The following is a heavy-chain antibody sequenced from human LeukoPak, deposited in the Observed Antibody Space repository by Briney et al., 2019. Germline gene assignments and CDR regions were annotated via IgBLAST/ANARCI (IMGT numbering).Heavy chain of an antibody. J-gene: IGHJ4*02. CDR1: GFTFSSYA. CDR2: ISGSGASA. V-gene: IGHV3-23*01. CDR3: AKDLKAGVAGTSQFDN. Sequence: GGSLRLSCAASGFTFSSYAMHWVRQDPGKGLEWVSVISGSGASASYADSVKGRFTISRDNSKNRLYLQMNSLRAEDTATYYCAKDLKAGVAGTSQFDNWGQGTLVTVSS. D-gene: IGHD6-19*01.